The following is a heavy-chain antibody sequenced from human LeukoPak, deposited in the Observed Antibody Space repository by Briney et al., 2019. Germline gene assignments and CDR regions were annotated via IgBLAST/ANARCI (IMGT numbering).Heavy chain of an antibody. D-gene: IGHD6-13*01. V-gene: IGHV1-69*13. J-gene: IGHJ4*02. CDR1: GGTFSSYA. CDR2: IIPIFGTA. Sequence: SVTVSCTASGGTFSSYAISWVRQAPGQGLEWMGGIIPIFGTANYAQKFQGRVTITADESTSTAYMELSSLRSEDTAVYYCARTRGGSWYGSDYWGQGTLVTVSS. CDR3: ARTRGGSWYGSDY.